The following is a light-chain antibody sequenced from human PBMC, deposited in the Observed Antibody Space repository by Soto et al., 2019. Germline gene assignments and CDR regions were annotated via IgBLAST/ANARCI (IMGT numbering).Light chain of an antibody. CDR3: SAWDDSLNGRV. J-gene: IGLJ3*02. V-gene: IGLV1-36*01. CDR2: YDD. CDR1: SSNVGNNA. Sequence: QSVLTQTPSVSDAPTQRVTISCSGSSSNVGNNAVSWYQQLPGKSPKLLIYYDDLKPSGVSDRFSGSKSGTSASLAIAGLQSEDEADYYCSAWDDSLNGRVFGGGTKLTVL.